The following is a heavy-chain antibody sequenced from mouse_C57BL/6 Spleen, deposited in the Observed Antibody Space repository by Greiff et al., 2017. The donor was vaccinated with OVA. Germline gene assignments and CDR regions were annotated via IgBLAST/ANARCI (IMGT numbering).Heavy chain of an antibody. V-gene: IGHV1-15*01. J-gene: IGHJ2*01. D-gene: IGHD1-1*01. CDR3: TRKVSITTVVATGDY. CDR2: IDPETGGT. Sequence: VQLVESGAELVRPGASVTLSCKASGYTFTDYEMHWVKQTPVHGLEWIGAIDPETGGTAYNQKFKGKAILTADKSSSTAYMELRSLTSEDSAVYYCTRKVSITTVVATGDYWGQGTTLTVSS. CDR1: GYTFTDYE.